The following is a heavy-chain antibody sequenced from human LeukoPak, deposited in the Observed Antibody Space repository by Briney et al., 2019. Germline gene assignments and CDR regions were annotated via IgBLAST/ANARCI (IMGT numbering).Heavy chain of an antibody. CDR3: ASPSGWYPSLFDY. CDR1: GYTVTSYG. CDR2: ISAYNGNT. J-gene: IGHJ4*02. Sequence: GASVKVSCKASGYTVTSYGISWVGQAHGQGLEWMGWISAYNGNTNYAQKLQGRVTMTTDTSTSTAYMELRSLRSEDTAVYYCASPSGWYPSLFDYWGQGTLVTVSS. V-gene: IGHV1-18*01. D-gene: IGHD6-19*01.